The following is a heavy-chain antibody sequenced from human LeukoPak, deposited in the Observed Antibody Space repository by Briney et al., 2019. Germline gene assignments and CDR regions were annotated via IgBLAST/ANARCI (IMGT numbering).Heavy chain of an antibody. V-gene: IGHV1-18*01. J-gene: IGHJ5*02. CDR2: ISAYSGNT. CDR1: GYTFTSYG. Sequence: ASVKVSCKASGYTFTSYGISWVRQAPGQGLEWMGWISAYSGNTNYAQKLQGRVTMTTDTSTSTAYMELRSLRSDDTAVYYCARSGLQLKFDWFDPWGQGTLVTVSS. CDR3: ARSGLQLKFDWFDP. D-gene: IGHD5-24*01.